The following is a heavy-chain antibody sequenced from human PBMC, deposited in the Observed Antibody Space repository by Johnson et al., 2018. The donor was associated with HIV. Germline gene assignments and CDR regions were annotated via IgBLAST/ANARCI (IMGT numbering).Heavy chain of an antibody. CDR1: GFIFSKAW. V-gene: IGHV3-15*01. J-gene: IGHJ3*02. CDR3: TIGLTSFGGVILDAFDI. Sequence: VQLVESGGGLVQPGGSLRLSCVASGFIFSKAWMTWVRQAPGKGLEWVGRIKSRTDGGTTDYAALVKDRFTISRDDSKNRLHLQMKILKTEDTAVYYCTIGLTSFGGVILDAFDIWGRGTMVNVSS. D-gene: IGHD3-3*01. CDR2: IKSRTDGGTT.